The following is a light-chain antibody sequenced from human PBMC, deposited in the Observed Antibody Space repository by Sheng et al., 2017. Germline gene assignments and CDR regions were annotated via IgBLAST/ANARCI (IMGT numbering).Light chain of an antibody. CDR3: QALDGSAEV. CDR1: KLGNKY. Sequence: SYELTQPPSVSVSPGQTASITCSGDKLGNKYACWYQQKPGQSPVLVIYQDNKRPSGIPERFSGSTLGTQPTLTISGTQAMDEADYYCQALDGSAEVFGGGTKLTVL. V-gene: IGLV3-1*01. J-gene: IGLJ2*01. CDR2: QDN.